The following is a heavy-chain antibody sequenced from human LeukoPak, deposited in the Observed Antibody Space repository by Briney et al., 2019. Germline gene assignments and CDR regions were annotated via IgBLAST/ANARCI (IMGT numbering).Heavy chain of an antibody. CDR2: IYYSGST. CDR3: ARHSWMILTYYDFWSGYYFDY. V-gene: IGHV4-31*03. J-gene: IGHJ4*02. CDR1: GGSISSGGYY. D-gene: IGHD3-3*01. Sequence: PSETLSLTCTVSGGSISSGGYYWSWIRQHPGKGLEWIGYIYYSGSTYYNPSLKSRVTISVDTSKNQFSLKLSSVTAADTAVYYCARHSWMILTYYDFWSGYYFDYWGQGTLVTVSS.